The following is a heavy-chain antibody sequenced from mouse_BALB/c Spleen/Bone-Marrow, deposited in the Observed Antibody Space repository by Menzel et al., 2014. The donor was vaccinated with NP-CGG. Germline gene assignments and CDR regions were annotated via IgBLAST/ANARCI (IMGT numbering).Heavy chain of an antibody. Sequence: VQLQESGAELANPGASVKMSCKASGYTFTSYWMHWVKQRPGQGLEWIGYINPSTTYSAYNQKFKDKATLTADKSSSTAYMQLSSLTSEDSAVYYCALYYRYDYFDYWGQGTTLTVSS. CDR2: INPSTTYS. J-gene: IGHJ2*01. D-gene: IGHD2-14*01. CDR3: ALYYRYDYFDY. V-gene: IGHV1-7*01. CDR1: GYTFTSYW.